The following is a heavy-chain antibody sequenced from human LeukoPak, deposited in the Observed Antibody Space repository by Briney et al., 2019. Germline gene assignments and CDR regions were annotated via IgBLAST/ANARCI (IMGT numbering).Heavy chain of an antibody. Sequence: SETLSLTCAVYGGSFSGYYWSWIRQPPGKGLEWIGEINHSGSTNYNPSLKSRVTISVDTSKNQFSLKLSSVTAADTAVYYCARTGQQLVLSPRRPNNWFDPWGQGTLVTVSS. CDR1: GGSFSGYY. D-gene: IGHD6-13*01. V-gene: IGHV4-34*01. J-gene: IGHJ5*02. CDR2: INHSGST. CDR3: ARTGQQLVLSPRRPNNWFDP.